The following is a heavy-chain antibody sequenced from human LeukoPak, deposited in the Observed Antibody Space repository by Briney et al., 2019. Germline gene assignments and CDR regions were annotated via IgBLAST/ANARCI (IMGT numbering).Heavy chain of an antibody. Sequence: SETLSLTCAVYGGSFSGYYWSWIRQPPGKGLEWIGEINHSGSTNYNPSLKSRVTISVDTSKNQFSLKLSSVTAADTAVYYCACSSGYSSGWYSRLGDAFDIWGQGTMVTVSS. CDR1: GGSFSGYY. V-gene: IGHV4-34*01. D-gene: IGHD6-19*01. CDR2: INHSGST. J-gene: IGHJ3*02. CDR3: ACSSGYSSGWYSRLGDAFDI.